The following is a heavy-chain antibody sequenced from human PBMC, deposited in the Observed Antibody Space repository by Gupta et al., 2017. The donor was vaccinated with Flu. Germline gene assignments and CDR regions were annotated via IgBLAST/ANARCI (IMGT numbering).Heavy chain of an antibody. Sequence: EVQLVESGGGLVKPGGSLRLSCAASGFTFSSYSMNWARQAPGKGLEWVSSISSSSSYIYYADSVKGRFTISRDNAKNSLYLQMNSLRAEDTAVYYCARDSPRDYYDSSGDSARPDYWGQGTLVTVSS. D-gene: IGHD3-22*01. CDR3: ARDSPRDYYDSSGDSARPDY. CDR1: GFTFSSYS. J-gene: IGHJ4*02. V-gene: IGHV3-21*01. CDR2: ISSSSSYI.